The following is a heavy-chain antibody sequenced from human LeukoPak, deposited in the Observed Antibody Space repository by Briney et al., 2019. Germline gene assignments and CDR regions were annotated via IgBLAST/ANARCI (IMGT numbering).Heavy chain of an antibody. J-gene: IGHJ4*02. D-gene: IGHD5-12*01. Sequence: GGSLRPSCAASGFTFSSNAMHWVRQPPGKGLGWVGIISYDGSNKYYADSVKGRFTTSRDKSKNTLYLQMNSLRGEDTAVYYCARSAAAGRIVATFDYWGQGTLVTVSS. CDR3: ARSAAAGRIVATFDY. V-gene: IGHV3-30*04. CDR1: GFTFSSNA. CDR2: ISYDGSNK.